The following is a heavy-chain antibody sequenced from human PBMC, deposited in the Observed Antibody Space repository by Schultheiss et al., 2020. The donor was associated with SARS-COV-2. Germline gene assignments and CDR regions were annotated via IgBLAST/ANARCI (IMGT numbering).Heavy chain of an antibody. Sequence: GGSLRLSCAASGFIFSSYGMHWVRQAPGKGLEWVSVIYSGGSTYYADSVKGRFTISRDNSKNTLYLQMNSLRTEDTAVYYCAKPVGNYLRGWFDPWGQGTLVTVSS. CDR3: AKPVGNYLRGWFDP. D-gene: IGHD3-16*02. V-gene: IGHV3-NL1*01. J-gene: IGHJ5*02. CDR2: IYSGGST. CDR1: GFIFSSYG.